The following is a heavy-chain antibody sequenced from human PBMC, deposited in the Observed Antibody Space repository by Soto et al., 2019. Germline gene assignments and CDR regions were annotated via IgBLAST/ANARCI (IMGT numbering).Heavy chain of an antibody. CDR2: ISGSGSTI. D-gene: IGHD2-15*01. Sequence: GGSLRLSCAAPGFTFSSYAVSWVRQAPGKGPEWISSISGSGSTIYYADSVKGRFTISRDNSKNTLYLQMMSLTAGDTAIYYCVRGGGGGLFDPWGQGTMVTVSS. CDR3: VRGGGGGLFDP. J-gene: IGHJ5*02. CDR1: GFTFSSYA. V-gene: IGHV3-23*01.